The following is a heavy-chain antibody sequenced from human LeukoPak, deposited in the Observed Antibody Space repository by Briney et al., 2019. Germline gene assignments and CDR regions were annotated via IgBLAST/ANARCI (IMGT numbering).Heavy chain of an antibody. CDR3: ARGDIAGYRFLEWLSILFDY. CDR2: INSDGSST. D-gene: IGHD3-3*01. V-gene: IGHV3-74*01. CDR1: GFTFSSYW. J-gene: IGHJ4*02. Sequence: PGGSLRLSCAASGFTFSSYWMHWVRQAPGKGLVWVSRINSDGSSTSYADSVKGRFTISRDNAKNTLYLQMNSLRAEDTAVYYCARGDIAGYRFLEWLSILFDYWGQGTLVTVSS.